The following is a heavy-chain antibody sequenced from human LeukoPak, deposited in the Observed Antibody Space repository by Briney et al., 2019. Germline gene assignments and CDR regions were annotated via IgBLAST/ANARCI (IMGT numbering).Heavy chain of an antibody. CDR1: GYTFTSYD. D-gene: IGHD6-13*01. CDR3: ARGVAAAVRVGMLY. V-gene: IGHV1-8*01. Sequence: GASVKVSCKASGYTFTSYDINWVRQATGQGLEWMGWMNPNSGNTGYAQKFQGRVTMTRNTSISTAYMELSSLRSEDTAVYYCARGVAAAVRVGMLYWGQGTLVTVSS. CDR2: MNPNSGNT. J-gene: IGHJ4*02.